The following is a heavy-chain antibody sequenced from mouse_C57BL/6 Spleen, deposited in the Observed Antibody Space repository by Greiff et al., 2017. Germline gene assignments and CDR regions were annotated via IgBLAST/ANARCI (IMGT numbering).Heavy chain of an antibody. CDR1: GFNIKNTY. J-gene: IGHJ3*01. Sequence: VQLQQSVAELVRPGASVKLSCTASGFNIKNTYMHWVKQRPEQGLAWIGRSDPANGNTTSAPKFQGKATITADTSSNTAYLQLSSLTSEDTAIYYCARDYDGSSPAWFAYWGQGTLVTVSA. CDR3: ARDYDGSSPAWFAY. D-gene: IGHD1-1*01. CDR2: SDPANGNT. V-gene: IGHV14-3*01.